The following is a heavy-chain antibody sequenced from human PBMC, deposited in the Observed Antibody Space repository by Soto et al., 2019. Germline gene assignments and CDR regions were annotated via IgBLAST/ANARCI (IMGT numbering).Heavy chain of an antibody. V-gene: IGHV3-11*01. CDR3: AKDQEGSGSHWLGYNYYGMDV. CDR2: ISRVGTTT. CDR1: GFTISDYY. J-gene: IGHJ6*02. Sequence: PGGSLRLSCEASGFTISDYYMSWIRQAPGKGLEWVSYISRVGTTTYYADSVKGRFSISMDNAKNSLYLQMNSLRAEDTAVYFCAKDQEGSGSHWLGYNYYGMDVWGQGTTVTVSS. D-gene: IGHD3-10*01.